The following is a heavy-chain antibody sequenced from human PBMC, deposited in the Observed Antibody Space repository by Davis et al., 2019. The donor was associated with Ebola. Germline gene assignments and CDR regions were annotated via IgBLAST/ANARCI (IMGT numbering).Heavy chain of an antibody. CDR1: GFTFSDYY. V-gene: IGHV3-73*01. Sequence: GESLKISCAASGFTFSDYYMSWVRQASGKGLEWVGRIRSKANSYATAYAASVKGRFTISRDDSKNTAYLQMNSLKTEDMAVYYCTAATPDYWGQGTLVTVSS. J-gene: IGHJ4*02. CDR2: IRSKANSYAT. CDR3: TAATPDY. D-gene: IGHD6-25*01.